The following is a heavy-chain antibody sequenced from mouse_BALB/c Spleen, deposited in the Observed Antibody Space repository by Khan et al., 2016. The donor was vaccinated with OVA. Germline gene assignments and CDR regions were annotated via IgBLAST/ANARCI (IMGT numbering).Heavy chain of an antibody. Sequence: VQLKQSGPGLVKPSQSLSLTCTVTGYSITSEYAWNWIRQFPGNKLEWMGYINYSGSTRFNPSLKSRTSITRDTSKNRFFLQLNSVTTEDTATYYCTRKDYYDYDPFPYWGQGTLVTVSA. CDR3: TRKDYYDYDPFPY. V-gene: IGHV3-2*02. CDR2: INYSGST. J-gene: IGHJ3*01. CDR1: GYSITSEYA. D-gene: IGHD2-4*01.